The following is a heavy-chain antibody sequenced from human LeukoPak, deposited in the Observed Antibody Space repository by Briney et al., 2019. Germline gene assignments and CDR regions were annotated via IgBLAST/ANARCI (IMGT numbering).Heavy chain of an antibody. CDR2: ISWDGDNT. D-gene: IGHD5-12*01. CDR1: GFTFDGYT. Sequence: GGSLRLSCAASGFTFDGYTMHWVRQAPGKGLEWVSLISWDGDNTYYADSVKGRFTISRDNSKNSLYLQMNSLRAEDTAVYYCAKDLTQDRVLDYWGQGTLVTVSS. V-gene: IGHV3-43*01. J-gene: IGHJ4*02. CDR3: AKDLTQDRVLDY.